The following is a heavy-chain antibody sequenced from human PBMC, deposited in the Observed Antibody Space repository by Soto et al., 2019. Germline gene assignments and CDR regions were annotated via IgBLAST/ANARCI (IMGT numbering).Heavy chain of an antibody. CDR1: GFTVSSNY. CDR2: IFSGGST. Sequence: GVSLRLSCAASGFTVSSNYMSWVRQAPGKGLEWVSVIFSGGSTYYADSVKGRFTTSRDISKSTLYLRMNSLRAEDTAVYYCAKDRVLQAGIWYGFDFWGQGALGTVS. D-gene: IGHD2-2*02. V-gene: IGHV3-53*01. CDR3: AKDRVLQAGIWYGFDF. J-gene: IGHJ4*02.